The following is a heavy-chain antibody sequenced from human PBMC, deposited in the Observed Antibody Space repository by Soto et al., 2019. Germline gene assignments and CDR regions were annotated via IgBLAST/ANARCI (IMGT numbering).Heavy chain of an antibody. CDR1: GGTFSSYA. V-gene: IGHV1-69*06. D-gene: IGHD6-19*01. Sequence: GPSVKVSCKASGGTFSSYAISWVRQAPGQGLEWMGGIIPIFGTANYAQKFQGRVTITADKSTSTAYMELSSLRSEDTAVYYCARVPDLYSSGWHNWFDPWGQGTLVTVSS. CDR3: ARVPDLYSSGWHNWFDP. J-gene: IGHJ5*02. CDR2: IIPIFGTA.